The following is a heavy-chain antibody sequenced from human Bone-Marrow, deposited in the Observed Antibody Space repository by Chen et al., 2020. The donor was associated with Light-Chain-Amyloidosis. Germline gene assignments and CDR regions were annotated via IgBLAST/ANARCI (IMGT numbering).Heavy chain of an antibody. V-gene: IGHV3-23*01. CDR3: ARDSDGFGWIDF. CDR1: GFSFRSHG. Sequence: EVKLLESGGGLVQPGGSLRLSCAASGFSFRSHGMAWVRQTPGKGLQWVSSISATGGSVYYADSVKGRLSISRDKSGDTLSLQINSLRAEDTAIYYCARDSDGFGWIDFWGRGTLVTV. D-gene: IGHD6-19*01. J-gene: IGHJ4*02. CDR2: ISATGGSV.